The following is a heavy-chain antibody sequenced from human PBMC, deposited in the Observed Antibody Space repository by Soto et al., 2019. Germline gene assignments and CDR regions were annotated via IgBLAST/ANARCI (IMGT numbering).Heavy chain of an antibody. CDR3: ARGQLLSDYDYYGMDV. V-gene: IGHV3-33*01. D-gene: IGHD2-2*01. J-gene: IGHJ6*02. CDR2: IWYDGSNK. CDR1: GFTLSGYG. Sequence: GSPSLCCPAAGFTLSGYGMQWFRQAPGKGLEWVAVIWYDGSNKYYADSVKGRFTISRDNSKNTLYLQMNSLRAEDTAVYYCARGQLLSDYDYYGMDVWGQGT.